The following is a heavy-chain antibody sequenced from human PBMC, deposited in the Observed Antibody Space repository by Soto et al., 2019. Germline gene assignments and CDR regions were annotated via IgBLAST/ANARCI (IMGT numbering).Heavy chain of an antibody. D-gene: IGHD2-2*01. CDR3: AREGLGYCSSTSCSRDNWFDP. CDR1: GDSVSSNSAA. CDR2: TYYRSKWYN. Sequence: SQTLSLTCAISGDSVSSNSAAWNWIRQSPSRGLEWLGRTYYRSKWYNDYAVSVKSRITINPDISKNQFSLQLNSVTPEDTAVYYCAREGLGYCSSTSCSRDNWFDPWGQGTLVTVSS. V-gene: IGHV6-1*01. J-gene: IGHJ5*02.